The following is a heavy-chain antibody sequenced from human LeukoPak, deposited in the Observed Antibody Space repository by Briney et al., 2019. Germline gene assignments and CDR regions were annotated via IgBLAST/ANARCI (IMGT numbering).Heavy chain of an antibody. J-gene: IGHJ5*02. Sequence: GGSLRLSCAASGFTFSSYWMSWVRQAPGKGLEWLANIKQDRSEKYYVDSVKGRFTISRDNAKNSLYLQMNSLRAEDTAVYYCARDYYDSSGDLGFDPWGQGTLVTVSS. V-gene: IGHV3-7*01. CDR1: GFTFSSYW. D-gene: IGHD3-22*01. CDR3: ARDYYDSSGDLGFDP. CDR2: IKQDRSEK.